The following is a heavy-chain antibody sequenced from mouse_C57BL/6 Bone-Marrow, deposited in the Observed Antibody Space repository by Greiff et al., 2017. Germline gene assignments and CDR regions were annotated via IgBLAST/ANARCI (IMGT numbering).Heavy chain of an antibody. CDR2: IDPENGDT. J-gene: IGHJ2*01. CDR1: GFNIKDDY. D-gene: IGHD1-1*01. V-gene: IGHV14-4*01. Sequence: VQLQQSGAELVRPGASVKLSCTASGFNIKDDYMHWVKQRPEQGLEWIGWIDPENGDTEYASKFQGKATITADTSSNTAYLQLSSLTSEDTAVYYCTAASITTVVERGLDYWGQGTTLTVSS. CDR3: TAASITTVVERGLDY.